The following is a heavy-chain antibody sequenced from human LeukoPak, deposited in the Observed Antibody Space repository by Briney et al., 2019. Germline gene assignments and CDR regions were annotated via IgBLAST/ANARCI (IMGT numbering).Heavy chain of an antibody. Sequence: SETLSLTCTVSGGSISGYYWNWIRQPPGKGPEWIGYIYYSGSTNYNPSLKSRVTISVDTSKNQFSVKLSSVTAADTAVYYCARFFYDSSGYYYFDYWGQGTLVTVSS. D-gene: IGHD3-22*01. J-gene: IGHJ4*02. V-gene: IGHV4-59*01. CDR1: GGSISGYY. CDR3: ARFFYDSSGYYYFDY. CDR2: IYYSGST.